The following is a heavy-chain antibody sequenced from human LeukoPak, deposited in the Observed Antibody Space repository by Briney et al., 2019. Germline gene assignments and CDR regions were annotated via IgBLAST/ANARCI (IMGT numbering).Heavy chain of an antibody. CDR3: ARSDYGSGNYYWSLDY. J-gene: IGHJ4*02. CDR2: IHHSGSA. CDR1: GGSISSSNW. D-gene: IGHD3-10*01. V-gene: IGHV4-4*02. Sequence: PSGTLSLTCAVSGGSISSSNWWSWIRQPPGKGLEWIAEIHHSGSANYNPSLKSRVTISIDTSKNQFSLKLSSVTAADTAVYYCARSDYGSGNYYWSLDYWGQGTLVTVSS.